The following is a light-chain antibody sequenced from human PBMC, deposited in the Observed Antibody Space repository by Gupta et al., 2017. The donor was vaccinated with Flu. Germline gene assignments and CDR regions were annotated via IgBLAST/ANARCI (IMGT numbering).Light chain of an antibody. CDR3: SSYAGTSLGINSLDV. CDR2: EVS. J-gene: IGLJ1*01. Sequence: QSALTQPPSASGSPGQSVAISCTGTSSDIGAYNYVSWYQQHPGKAPKLIIYEVSKRPSGVPDRFSGSKSGNTASLTVSGLRAEDEADYYCSSYAGTSLGINSLDVFGTGTKVTVL. CDR1: SSDIGAYNY. V-gene: IGLV2-8*01.